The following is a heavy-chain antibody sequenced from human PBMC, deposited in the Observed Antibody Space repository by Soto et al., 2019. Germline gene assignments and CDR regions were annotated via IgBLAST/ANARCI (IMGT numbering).Heavy chain of an antibody. CDR2: ISGSGGST. V-gene: IGHV3-23*01. CDR3: AKATYYYDSSGSTNWFDP. D-gene: IGHD3-22*01. Sequence: EVQLLESGGGLVQPGGSLRLSCAASGFTFSSYAMSWVRQAPGKGLEWVSDISGSGGSTYYADSVKGRFTISRDNSKNTLYLQMNSLRAEDTAVYYCAKATYYYDSSGSTNWFDPWGQGTLVTVSS. J-gene: IGHJ5*02. CDR1: GFTFSSYA.